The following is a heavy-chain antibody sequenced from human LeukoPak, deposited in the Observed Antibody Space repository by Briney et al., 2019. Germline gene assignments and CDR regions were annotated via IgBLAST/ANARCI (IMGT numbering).Heavy chain of an antibody. D-gene: IGHD2-2*01. Sequence: GASVKVSCKASGYTFTSYAMNWVRQAPGRGLEWMGWINTNTGNPTYAQGFTGRFVFSLDTSVSTAYLQISSLKAGDTAVYYCARDIPAAMGTGFDPWGQGTLVTVSS. CDR2: INTNTGNP. J-gene: IGHJ5*02. CDR3: ARDIPAAMGTGFDP. CDR1: GYTFTSYA. V-gene: IGHV7-4-1*02.